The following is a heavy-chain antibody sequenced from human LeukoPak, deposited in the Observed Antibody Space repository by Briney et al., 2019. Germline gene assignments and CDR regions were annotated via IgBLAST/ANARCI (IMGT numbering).Heavy chain of an antibody. CDR1: GYTFTNYW. CDR2: IYPGDSDT. Sequence: GESLKISCKGSGYTFTNYWIGWVRQMPGKGLEWMGIIYPGDSDTRYSPSFQGQVTISADKSISTAYLQWRSLKASDSAMYYCAMLLGSRGGFDYWGQGTLATVSS. CDR3: AMLLGSRGGFDY. D-gene: IGHD3-10*01. V-gene: IGHV5-51*01. J-gene: IGHJ4*02.